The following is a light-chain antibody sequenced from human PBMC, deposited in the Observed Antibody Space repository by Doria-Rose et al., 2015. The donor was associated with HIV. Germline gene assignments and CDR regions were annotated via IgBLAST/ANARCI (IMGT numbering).Light chain of an antibody. CDR2: DGS. CDR3: HQYGTSWT. V-gene: IGKV3-20*01. J-gene: IGKJ1*01. CDR1: QSFSSTY. Sequence: LTQYPGTLSLSPGERATLSCRASQSFSSTYLAWYQQKPGQAPSLLIYDGSTRATGIPARFSASGSGTDFTLTINRLEPEDFALYYCHQYGTSWTFGQGTKVEI.